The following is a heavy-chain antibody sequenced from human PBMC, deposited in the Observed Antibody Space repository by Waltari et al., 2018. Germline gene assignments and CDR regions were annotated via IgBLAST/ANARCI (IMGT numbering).Heavy chain of an antibody. D-gene: IGHD5-12*01. V-gene: IGHV3-23*01. J-gene: IGHJ5*02. CDR3: ARNIEPDGPNWFDL. Sequence: EVQLLESGGDLVQPGGSLRLSCAASGFTFCGYAMRWVRQVPGVGSEYVSAVSGTGNRTYKIYAVKGMFAISRDKSKNTLSLQMNSLRAEDTAVYYCARNIEPDGPNWFDLWGQGTLVSVSS. CDR1: GFTFCGYA. CDR2: VSGTGNRT.